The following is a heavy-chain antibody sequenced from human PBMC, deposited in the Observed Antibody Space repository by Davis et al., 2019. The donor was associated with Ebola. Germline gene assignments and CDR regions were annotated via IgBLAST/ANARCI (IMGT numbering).Heavy chain of an antibody. CDR3: AKDLTSYYGSGDFFDY. Sequence: GESLKIPCAASGFLVSSYAMSWVSQAPGRGLEWVSSISASGGATFYADSVKGRIVMSRDNSNDTLYLRMNNLRAEDTAIYYCAKDLTSYYGSGDFFDYWGQGILVTVSS. V-gene: IGHV3-23*01. CDR2: ISASGGAT. J-gene: IGHJ4*02. D-gene: IGHD3-10*01. CDR1: GFLVSSYA.